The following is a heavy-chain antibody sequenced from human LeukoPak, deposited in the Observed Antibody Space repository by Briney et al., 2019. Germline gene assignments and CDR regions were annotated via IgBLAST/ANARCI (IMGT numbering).Heavy chain of an antibody. CDR1: GGSISSYY. J-gene: IGHJ4*02. Sequence: PSETLSLTCTVSGGSISSYYWSWIRQPPGQGLEWIGEINHSGSTNYNPSLKSRVTISVDTSKNQFSLKLSSVTAADTAVYYCARGKVNSSSFGYWGQGTLVTVSS. CDR2: INHSGST. D-gene: IGHD6-6*01. V-gene: IGHV4-34*01. CDR3: ARGKVNSSSFGY.